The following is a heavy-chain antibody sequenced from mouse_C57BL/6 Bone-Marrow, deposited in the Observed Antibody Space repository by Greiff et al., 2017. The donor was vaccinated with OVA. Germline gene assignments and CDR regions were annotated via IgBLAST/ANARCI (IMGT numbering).Heavy chain of an antibody. J-gene: IGHJ4*01. V-gene: IGHV1-82*01. CDR3: ASPDYAMDD. CDR2: IYPGDGDT. Sequence: QVQLQQSGPELVKPGASVKISCKASGYAFSSSWMNWVKQRPGKGLEWIGRIYPGDGDTNYNGKFKGKATLTADKSSSTAYMQLSSLTSEDSAVYFCASPDYAMDDWGQGTSVTVSS. CDR1: GYAFSSSW.